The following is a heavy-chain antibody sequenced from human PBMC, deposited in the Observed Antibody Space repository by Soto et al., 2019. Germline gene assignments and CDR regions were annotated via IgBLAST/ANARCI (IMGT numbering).Heavy chain of an antibody. CDR1: GFTFSSYA. J-gene: IGHJ6*02. D-gene: IGHD3-9*01. V-gene: IGHV3-30-3*01. CDR2: ISYDGSNK. CDR3: ARDMTEYYDILTGYYSYYYGMDV. Sequence: GGSLRLSCAASGFTFSSYAMHWVRQAPGKGLEGVAGISYDGSNKYYADSVKGRFTIARDNSKNTLYLQMNSLRAEDTAVYYCARDMTEYYDILTGYYSYYYGMDVWGQGTTVTVSS.